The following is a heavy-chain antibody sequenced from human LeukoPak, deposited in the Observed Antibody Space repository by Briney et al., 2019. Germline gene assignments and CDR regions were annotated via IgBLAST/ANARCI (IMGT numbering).Heavy chain of an antibody. Sequence: SETLSPTCTVSGGSLSSGDYYWSWIRQPPGKGREWIGYIYYSGSTNYNPSLKSQVTISVNTSKNQFSLKLSSVTAADTAVYYCARLALYCGGDCYSFDYWGQGTLVTVSS. J-gene: IGHJ4*02. CDR1: GGSLSSGDYY. CDR2: IYYSGST. CDR3: ARLALYCGGDCYSFDY. D-gene: IGHD2-21*01. V-gene: IGHV4-61*08.